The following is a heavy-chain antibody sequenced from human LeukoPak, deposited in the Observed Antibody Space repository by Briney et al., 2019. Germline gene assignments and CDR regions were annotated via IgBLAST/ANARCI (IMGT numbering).Heavy chain of an antibody. Sequence: PSETLSLTCTVSGGSISGYYWNWIRQPPGKGLEWIGYIYYSGSTNYNPSLKSRVTISVDTSKNQFSLKLSSVAAADTAVYYCARGRIEAAGILAYWGQGTLVTVSS. V-gene: IGHV4-59*08. J-gene: IGHJ4*02. CDR3: ARGRIEAAGILAY. CDR2: IYYSGST. CDR1: GGSISGYY. D-gene: IGHD6-13*01.